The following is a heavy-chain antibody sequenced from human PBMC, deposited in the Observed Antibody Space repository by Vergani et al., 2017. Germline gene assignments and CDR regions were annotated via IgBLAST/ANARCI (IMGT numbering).Heavy chain of an antibody. D-gene: IGHD2-2*01. CDR2: ISGSGGST. CDR1: GFTFSSYA. J-gene: IGHJ6*02. V-gene: IGHV3-23*01. CDR3: ARDPGGDIVVVPAPYGMDV. Sequence: EVQLLESGGGVVQPGGSLRLSCAASGFTFSSYAMSWVRQAPGKGLEWVSAISGSGGSTYYADSVKGRFTLSRDNSKNTLYLQMNSLRAEDTAVYYCARDPGGDIVVVPAPYGMDVWGQGTTVTVSS.